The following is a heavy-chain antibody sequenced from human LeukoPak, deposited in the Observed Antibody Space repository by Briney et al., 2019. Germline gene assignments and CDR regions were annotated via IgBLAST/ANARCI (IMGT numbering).Heavy chain of an antibody. J-gene: IGHJ4*02. CDR1: GFTFSDYD. Sequence: GGSLRLSCAASGFTFSDYDMHWVRQPTGKGLEWVAAIGTAGDTYYTGSVKGRFTISRENAKNSLYLQMNSLRAGDTAVYYRARVAKERVGGVYYFDYWGQGTLVTVSS. D-gene: IGHD1-1*01. CDR3: ARVAKERVGGVYYFDY. V-gene: IGHV3-13*01. CDR2: IGTAGDT.